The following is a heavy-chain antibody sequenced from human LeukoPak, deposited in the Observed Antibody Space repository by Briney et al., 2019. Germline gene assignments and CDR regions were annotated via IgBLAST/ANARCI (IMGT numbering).Heavy chain of an antibody. V-gene: IGHV3-48*01. CDR1: GFTFSNSA. D-gene: IGHD1-26*01. CDR2: IGSSGGTI. J-gene: IGHJ4*02. Sequence: GGSLRLSCAASGFTFSNSAMSWVRQAPGRGLEWVAYIGSSGGTIYYADSVKGRFTISRDNAKNSLFLQMNSLRTEDTAVYSCAKDRTVVGATSFDYWGLGTLVTVSS. CDR3: AKDRTVVGATSFDY.